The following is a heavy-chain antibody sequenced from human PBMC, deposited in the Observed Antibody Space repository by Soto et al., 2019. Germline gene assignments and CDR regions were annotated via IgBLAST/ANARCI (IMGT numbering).Heavy chain of an antibody. CDR2: ISYDGSNK. J-gene: IGHJ6*02. CDR1: GFTFSSYG. V-gene: IGHV3-30*18. CDR3: AKGYCSRTSCHIPYHYYGMAV. D-gene: IGHD2-2*01. Sequence: QVQLVESGGGVVQPGRSLRLSCAASGFTFSSYGMHWVRQAPGKGLEWVAVISYDGSNKYYADSVKGRFTISRDNSKNXLXLXXNSLRAGDTAVYYCAKGYCSRTSCHIPYHYYGMAVWGQGTTVTVSS.